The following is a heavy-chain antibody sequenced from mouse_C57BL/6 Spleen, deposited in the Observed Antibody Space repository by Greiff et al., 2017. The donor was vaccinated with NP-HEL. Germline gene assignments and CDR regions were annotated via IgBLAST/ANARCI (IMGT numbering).Heavy chain of an antibody. CDR2: FHPYNDDT. D-gene: IGHD2-5*01. CDR3: ARRDSNYWAMDY. V-gene: IGHV1-47*01. J-gene: IGHJ4*01. CDR1: GYTFTTYP. Sequence: VKLQESGAELVKPGASVKMSCKASGYTFTTYPIEWMRQNHGKSLEWIGNFHPYNDDTKYNEKFKGKATLTVEKSSSTVYLELSRLTSDDSAVYYCARRDSNYWAMDYWGQGTSVTVSS.